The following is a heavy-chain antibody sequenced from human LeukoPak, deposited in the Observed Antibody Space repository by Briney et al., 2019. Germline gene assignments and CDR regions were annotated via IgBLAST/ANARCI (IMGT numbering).Heavy chain of an antibody. D-gene: IGHD1-26*01. J-gene: IGHJ4*02. CDR2: ISSSGSTI. CDR1: GFTFSSYE. Sequence: GGSLRLSCAASGFTFSSYEMNWVRQAPGKGLEWVSYISSSGSTIYYADSVKGRFTISRDNAKNTVYLQMNSLRAEDTAVYYCARVREQWELLPYFDYWGQGTLVTVSS. CDR3: ARVREQWELLPYFDY. V-gene: IGHV3-48*03.